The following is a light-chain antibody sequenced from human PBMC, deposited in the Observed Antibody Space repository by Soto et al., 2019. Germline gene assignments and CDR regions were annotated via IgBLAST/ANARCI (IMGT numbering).Light chain of an antibody. Sequence: VMRQSKNTLSVFPGEGAPLSCRASQGIGDTLAWYQHKPGQTPRLLIYDTSTRATGVPTRFSGSRSGAEFTLTINSLQSEDFAVYYCQPYNNWPLTFGGGTKVDIK. CDR1: QGIGDT. V-gene: IGKV3-15*01. CDR3: QPYNNWPLT. J-gene: IGKJ4*01. CDR2: DTS.